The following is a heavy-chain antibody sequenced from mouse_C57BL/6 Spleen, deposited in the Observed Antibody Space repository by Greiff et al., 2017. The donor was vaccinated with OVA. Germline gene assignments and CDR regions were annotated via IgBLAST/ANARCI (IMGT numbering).Heavy chain of an antibody. CDR3: ARETYDGYYSFAY. D-gene: IGHD2-3*01. J-gene: IGHJ3*01. Sequence: VQLQQSGAELVRPGASVKLSCKASGYTFTDYYINWVKQRPGQGLEWIARIYPGSGNNYYNEKFKGKATLTAEKSSSTAYMQLSSLTSEDSAVYFCARETYDGYYSFAYWGQGTLVTVSA. CDR1: GYTFTDYY. V-gene: IGHV1-76*01. CDR2: IYPGSGNN.